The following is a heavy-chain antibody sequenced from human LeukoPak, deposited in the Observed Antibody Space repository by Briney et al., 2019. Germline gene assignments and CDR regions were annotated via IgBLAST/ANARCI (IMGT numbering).Heavy chain of an antibody. CDR2: ISAYNGNT. D-gene: IGHD3-10*01. V-gene: IGHV1-18*01. Sequence: ASVKVSCKASGYTFTSYGISWVRQAPGQGLEWMGWISAYNGNTNYAQKLQGRVTMATDTSTSTAYMELRSLRSDDTAVYYCARAFSIAVRGGSHHGDYWGQGTLVTVSS. CDR3: ARAFSIAVRGGSHHGDY. CDR1: GYTFTSYG. J-gene: IGHJ4*02.